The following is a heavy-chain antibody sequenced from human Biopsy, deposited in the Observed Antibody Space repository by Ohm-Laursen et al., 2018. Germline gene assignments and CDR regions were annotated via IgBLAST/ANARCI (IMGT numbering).Heavy chain of an antibody. CDR1: GFTLSSYS. CDR2: ISSSSDNI. J-gene: IGHJ6*02. D-gene: IGHD3-10*01. CDR3: ARSRGSSGIATIYYYGMDV. V-gene: IGHV3-21*01. Sequence: SLRLSCAASGFTLSSYSMNWVRQTPGKWLEWVSTISSSSDNIYYVDSVKGRFTISRDNAKNSLYLQMNSLRAEDTAVYYCARSRGSSGIATIYYYGMDVWGQGTTVTVSS.